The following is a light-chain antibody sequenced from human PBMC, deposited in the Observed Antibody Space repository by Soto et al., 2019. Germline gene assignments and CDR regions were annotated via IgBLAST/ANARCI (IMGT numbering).Light chain of an antibody. V-gene: IGKV3-20*01. CDR3: QQYGSSPRLT. CDR1: QSVSSSY. CDR2: GAS. Sequence: EIVLTQSPGTLSLSPGERATLSCRASQSVSSSYLAWYQQKPGQAPRLLIYGASSRATGIPGRFSGSGSGTDFTLTISRLEPEDFAVYYCQQYGSSPRLTFGGGTKVDIK. J-gene: IGKJ4*01.